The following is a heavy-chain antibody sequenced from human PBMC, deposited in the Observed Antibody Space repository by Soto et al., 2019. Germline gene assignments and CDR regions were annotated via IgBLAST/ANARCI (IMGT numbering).Heavy chain of an antibody. D-gene: IGHD1-1*01. J-gene: IGHJ6*02. CDR2: FIPVVAMA. Sequence: QVQLVQSGSEVKKPGSSVKVSCTTSGGTLSSLAISWVRQAPGQGLEWVGTFIPVVAMAKYGQKFQGRVTITADQSTNTVFMELSSLRHDDTAIYYCANGHDNYSYYGMDVWGQGTTVTVS. V-gene: IGHV1-69*04. CDR1: GGTLSSLA. CDR3: ANGHDNYSYYGMDV.